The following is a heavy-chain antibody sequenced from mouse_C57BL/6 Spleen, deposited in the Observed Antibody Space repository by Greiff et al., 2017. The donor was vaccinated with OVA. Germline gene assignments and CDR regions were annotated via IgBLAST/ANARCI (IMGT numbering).Heavy chain of an antibody. D-gene: IGHD1-1*01. CDR1: GYSFTDYN. Sequence: EVQLQQSGPELVKPGASVKISCKASGYSFTDYNMNWVKQSNGKSLEWIGVINPNYGTTSYNQKFKGKATLTVDQSSSTAYMQLNSLTSEDSAVYYGARRDYYGSSYYFDYWGQGTTLTVSS. V-gene: IGHV1-39*01. CDR2: INPNYGTT. CDR3: ARRDYYGSSYYFDY. J-gene: IGHJ2*01.